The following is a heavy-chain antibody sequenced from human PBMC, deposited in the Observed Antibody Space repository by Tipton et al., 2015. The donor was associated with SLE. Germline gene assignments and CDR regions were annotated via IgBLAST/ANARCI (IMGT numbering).Heavy chain of an antibody. CDR2: IYYSGST. CDR1: GGSISSYY. J-gene: IGHJ6*02. Sequence: LRLSCTVSGGSISSYYWSWIRQPPGKGLEWIGYIYYSGSTNYNPSLKSRVTISVDTSKNQFSLKLSSVTAADTAVYYCARSLAAAGTGYYYYGMDVWDQGP. D-gene: IGHD6-13*01. V-gene: IGHV4-59*01. CDR3: ARSLAAAGTGYYYYGMDV.